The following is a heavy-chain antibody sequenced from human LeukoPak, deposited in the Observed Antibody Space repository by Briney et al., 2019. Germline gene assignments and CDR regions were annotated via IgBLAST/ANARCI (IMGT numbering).Heavy chain of an antibody. J-gene: IGHJ4*02. D-gene: IGHD5-12*01. Sequence: GGSLRLSCTASGFAFGDYAMSWFRQAPGKGLEWVGFIRSKAYGGTTEYAASVKGRFTISRDDSKSIAYLQMNSLKTEDTAVYYCTRVGERWLQLYFDFWGQGTLVTVS. CDR3: TRVGERWLQLYFDF. CDR1: GFAFGDYA. V-gene: IGHV3-49*03. CDR2: IRSKAYGGTT.